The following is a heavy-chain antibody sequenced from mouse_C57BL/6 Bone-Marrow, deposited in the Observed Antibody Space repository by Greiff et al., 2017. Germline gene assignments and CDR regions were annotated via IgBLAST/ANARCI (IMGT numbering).Heavy chain of an antibody. CDR3: AYYGSSYPYWYFDV. D-gene: IGHD1-1*01. Sequence: VQLQQSGPELVKPGASVKISCKASGYTFTDYYMNWVKQSHGKSLEWIGDINPNNGGTSYNQKFKGKANLTVDKSSSTAYMELRSLTSDDSAVYYCAYYGSSYPYWYFDVWGTGTTVTVSS. V-gene: IGHV1-26*01. J-gene: IGHJ1*03. CDR2: INPNNGGT. CDR1: GYTFTDYY.